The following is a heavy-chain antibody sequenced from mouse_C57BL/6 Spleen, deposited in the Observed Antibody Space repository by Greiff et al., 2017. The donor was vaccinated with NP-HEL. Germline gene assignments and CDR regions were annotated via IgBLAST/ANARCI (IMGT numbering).Heavy chain of an antibody. Sequence: EVKVVESGGGLVKPGGSLKLSCAASGFTFSDYGMHWVRQAPEKGLEWVAYISSGSSTIYYADTVKGRFTISRDNAKNTLFLQMTSLRSEDTAMYYCARAGSSGPWDYWGQGTSVTVSS. CDR3: ARAGSSGPWDY. V-gene: IGHV5-17*01. J-gene: IGHJ4*01. CDR2: ISSGSSTI. D-gene: IGHD3-2*02. CDR1: GFTFSDYG.